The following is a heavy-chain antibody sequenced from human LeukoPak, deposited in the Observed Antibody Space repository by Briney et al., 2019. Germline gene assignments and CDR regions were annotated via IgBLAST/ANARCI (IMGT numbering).Heavy chain of an antibody. CDR2: IDPSDSST. J-gene: IGHJ5*02. Sequence: GESLRISCKGSGYSFTSYWISWVRQMPGNGLECMGRIDPSDSSTDYSPSFQGHVTISADKSISTAYLQWSSLKASDTVMYYWPRTAYDILTGREYNWFDPWGQGTLVTVSS. D-gene: IGHD3-9*01. V-gene: IGHV5-10-1*01. CDR1: GYSFTSYW. CDR3: PRTAYDILTGREYNWFDP.